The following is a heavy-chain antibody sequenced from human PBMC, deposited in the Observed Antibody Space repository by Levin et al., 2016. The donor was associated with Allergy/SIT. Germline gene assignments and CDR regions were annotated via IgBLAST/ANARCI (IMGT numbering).Heavy chain of an antibody. D-gene: IGHD3-10*01. CDR2: IKQDGSEK. Sequence: WIRQPPGKGLEWVANIKQDGSEKYYVDSVKGRFTISRDNAKNSLYLQMNSLRAEDTAVYYCARDWYYYGSGGYFGPLDYWGQGTLVTVSS. CDR3: ARDWYYYGSGGYFGPLDY. V-gene: IGHV3-7*03. J-gene: IGHJ4*02.